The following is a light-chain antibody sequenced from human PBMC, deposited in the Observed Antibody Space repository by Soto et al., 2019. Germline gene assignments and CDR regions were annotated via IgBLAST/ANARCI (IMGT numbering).Light chain of an antibody. V-gene: IGLV2-23*03. J-gene: IGLJ1*01. CDR2: EGS. CDR3: CSYAGSSTFEV. Sequence: QSVLTQPASVSGSPGQSITISCTGTSSDVGSYKLVSWYQQHPGKAPILMIYEGSKRPSGVSNRFSGSKSGNTASLTISGLQAEDEADYYCCSYAGSSTFEVFGTGTKVTVL. CDR1: SSDVGSYKL.